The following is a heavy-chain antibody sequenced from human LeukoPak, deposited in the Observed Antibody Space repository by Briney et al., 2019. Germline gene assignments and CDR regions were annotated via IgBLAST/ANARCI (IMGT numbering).Heavy chain of an antibody. CDR3: ARGAARMVEMGTMISFEY. D-gene: IGHD5-24*01. J-gene: IGHJ4*02. CDR1: GFTFSSYA. CDR2: ISYDGSHK. Sequence: GGPLRLSCAASGFTFSSYAMHWVRQAPGKGLEWVAVISYDGSHKKYADSVKGRFTISRVNSQKTLYLQMNSLRAEDAAVYYCARGAARMVEMGTMISFEYWGQGTLITVSS. V-gene: IGHV3-30*04.